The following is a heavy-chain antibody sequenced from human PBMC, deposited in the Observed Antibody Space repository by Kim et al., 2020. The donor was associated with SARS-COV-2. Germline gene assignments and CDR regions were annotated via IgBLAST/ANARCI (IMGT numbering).Heavy chain of an antibody. J-gene: IGHJ4*02. V-gene: IGHV3-11*04. CDR3: VYGSGNYYHFDY. Sequence: YADSVKGRFTISRRNAQNSLYLQMNRLRAEDTAVYCFVYGSGNYYHFDYWGQGTLVTVSS. D-gene: IGHD3-10*01.